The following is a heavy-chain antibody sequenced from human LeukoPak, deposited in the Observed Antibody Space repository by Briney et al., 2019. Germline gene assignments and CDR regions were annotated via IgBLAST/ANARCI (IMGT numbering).Heavy chain of an antibody. CDR2: IIPIFGTA. CDR3: ARGVVVPAAISYYYYMDV. Sequence: SVKVSCEASGGTFSSYAISWVRQAPGQGLEWMGGIIPIFGTANYAQKFQGRVTITADESTSTAYMELSSLRSEDTAVYYCARGVVVPAAISYYYYMDVWGKGTTVTASS. CDR1: GGTFSSYA. J-gene: IGHJ6*03. V-gene: IGHV1-69*01. D-gene: IGHD2-2*02.